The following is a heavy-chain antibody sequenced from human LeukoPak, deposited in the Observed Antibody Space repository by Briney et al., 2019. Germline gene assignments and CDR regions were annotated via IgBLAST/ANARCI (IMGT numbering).Heavy chain of an antibody. D-gene: IGHD3-10*01. CDR2: IRSKAESYAT. V-gene: IGHV3-73*01. Sequence: GGSLILSCAASGFTFSGSAMHWVRQASGKGLEWVGRIRSKAESYATASAASVKGRFTISRADSKNTAYLQMNRLKTEDTAVYYCTRPGSGIASFDYWGQGTLVTVSS. J-gene: IGHJ4*02. CDR3: TRPGSGIASFDY. CDR1: GFTFSGSA.